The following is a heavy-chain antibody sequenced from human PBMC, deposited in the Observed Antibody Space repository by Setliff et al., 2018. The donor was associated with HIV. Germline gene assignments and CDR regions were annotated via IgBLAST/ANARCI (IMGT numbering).Heavy chain of an antibody. CDR2: IFYGGRT. CDR1: GGSISTSSFS. CDR3: ARGYGGTYYSDSSGYYYKVDAFDI. V-gene: IGHV4-39*07. J-gene: IGHJ3*02. D-gene: IGHD3-22*01. Sequence: PSETLSLTCTVSGGSISTSSFSWGWVRQSPGRGLEWIGSIFYGGRTYYNPPLRSRLTMSVDTSKIQSSLELRSLTAADTAVYYCARGYGGTYYSDSSGYYYKVDAFDIWGQGTVVTVSS.